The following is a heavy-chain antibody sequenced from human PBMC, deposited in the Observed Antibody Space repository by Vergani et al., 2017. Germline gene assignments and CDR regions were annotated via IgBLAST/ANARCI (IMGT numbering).Heavy chain of an antibody. Sequence: QVQLQESGPGLVKPSQTLSLTCTVSGGSLSSGSYYWGWIRQPPGKGLEWIGSIYYSGSTYYNPSLKSRVTISLDTSKNQFSLRLNSVTAADTAVYYCARRTSLARFDYWGQGTLVTVSS. V-gene: IGHV4-39*01. D-gene: IGHD2-2*01. J-gene: IGHJ4*02. CDR1: GGSLSSGSYY. CDR3: ARRTSLARFDY. CDR2: IYYSGST.